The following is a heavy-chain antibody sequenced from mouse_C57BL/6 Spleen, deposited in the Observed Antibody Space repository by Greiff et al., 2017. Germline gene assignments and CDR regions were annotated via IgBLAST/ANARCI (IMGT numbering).Heavy chain of an antibody. J-gene: IGHJ2*01. D-gene: IGHD2-4*01. V-gene: IGHV5-17*01. CDR3: ATPSLYYDYDEGDYFDY. CDR1: GFTFSDYG. CDR2: ISSGSSTI. Sequence: EVQLVESGGGLVKPGGSLTLSCAASGFTFSDYGMHWVRQAPEKGLEWVAYISSGSSTIYYADKVKGRFTISRDNAKNTLFLQMTSLSSDDTAMFCCATPSLYYDYDEGDYFDYWGQGTTLTVSS.